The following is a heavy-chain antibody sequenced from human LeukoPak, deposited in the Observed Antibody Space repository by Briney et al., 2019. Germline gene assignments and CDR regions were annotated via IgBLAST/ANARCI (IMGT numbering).Heavy chain of an antibody. J-gene: IGHJ2*01. Sequence: PSETLSLTCTVSAGSISNYYWSWIRQPPGKGLEWIGYIYYSGSTNYNPSLKSRVTISVDTSKNQFSLKLSSVTAADTAVYYCARQKEGTPGDYWYFDLWGRGTLVTVSS. CDR2: IYYSGST. CDR1: AGSISNYY. CDR3: ARQKEGTPGDYWYFDL. D-gene: IGHD3-10*01. V-gene: IGHV4-59*08.